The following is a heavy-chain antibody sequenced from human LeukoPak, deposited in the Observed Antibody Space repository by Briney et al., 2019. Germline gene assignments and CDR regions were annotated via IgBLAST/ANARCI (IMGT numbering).Heavy chain of an antibody. Sequence: GGSLRLSCAASGFTFDDYTMHWVRQAPGKGLEWVSLISWDGGSTCYADSVKGRFTISRDNSKNSLYLQMNSLRTEDTALYYCAKDGRGGIAVAASYYYYMDVWGKGTTVTVSS. V-gene: IGHV3-43*01. CDR3: AKDGRGGIAVAASYYYYMDV. CDR1: GFTFDDYT. J-gene: IGHJ6*03. CDR2: ISWDGGST. D-gene: IGHD6-19*01.